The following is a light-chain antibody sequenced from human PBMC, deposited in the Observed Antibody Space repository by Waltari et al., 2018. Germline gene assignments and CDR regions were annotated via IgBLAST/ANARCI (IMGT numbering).Light chain of an antibody. Sequence: QSVLTQPPSASGTPGQGVTISCPGSRSNIGSNTANWYQHLPGTAPKVLIQSNNQRPSGVPDRFSGSKSGTSASLAVSGLQSEDEGDYYCATWDDSLNGVVFGGGTKLTVL. CDR3: ATWDDSLNGVV. CDR2: SNN. V-gene: IGLV1-44*01. CDR1: RSNIGSNT. J-gene: IGLJ2*01.